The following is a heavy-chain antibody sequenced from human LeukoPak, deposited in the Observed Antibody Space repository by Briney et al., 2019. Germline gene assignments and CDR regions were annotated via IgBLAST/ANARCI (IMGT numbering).Heavy chain of an antibody. CDR1: GFIFSSYG. D-gene: IGHD3-10*01. J-gene: IGHJ6*03. CDR2: IRFDASNY. V-gene: IGHV3-30*02. Sequence: GGSLRLSCAASGFIFSSYGMHWVRQAPGKGLKWVAFIRFDASNYYYTDSVKGRFTISRDNSKNTLYLQMNSLINEDTAVYYCAKDPPGDYYYYYYMDVWGKGTTVTISS. CDR3: AKDPPGDYYYYYYMDV.